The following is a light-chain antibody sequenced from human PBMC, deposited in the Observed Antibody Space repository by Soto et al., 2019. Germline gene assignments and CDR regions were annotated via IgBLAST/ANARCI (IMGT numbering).Light chain of an antibody. V-gene: IGKV1-5*03. CDR1: QTISSW. Sequence: DIQLTQSPSTLSGSVGDRVTITCRASQTISSWLARYQQKPGKAPKILIYKASTLKSGVPSRFRGSGSGTEFTLTISRLQPDDFSTYYCQHYNSYSEAFGQGTKVDIK. CDR2: KAS. CDR3: QHYNSYSEA. J-gene: IGKJ1*01.